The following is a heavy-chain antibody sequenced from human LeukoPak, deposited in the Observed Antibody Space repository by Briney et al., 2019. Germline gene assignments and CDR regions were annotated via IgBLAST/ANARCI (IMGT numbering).Heavy chain of an antibody. CDR3: ARDGGDDWDY. J-gene: IGHJ4*02. CDR1: GSTFSSYT. D-gene: IGHD3-9*01. CDR2: IIPIFGRA. V-gene: IGHV1-69*06. Sequence: SLKVSCKASGSTFSSYTISWVRQAPGQGLEWMGGIIPIFGRASYAQKFQGRVTITADKSTSTGYMELRSLRSEDTAVYYCARDGGDDWDYWGQGTLVTVSS.